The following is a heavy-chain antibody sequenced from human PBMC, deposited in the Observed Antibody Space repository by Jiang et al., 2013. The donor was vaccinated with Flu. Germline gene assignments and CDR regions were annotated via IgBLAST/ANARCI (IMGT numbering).Heavy chain of an antibody. CDR3: SRGHRLLGDYAGMDV. D-gene: IGHD6-25*01. J-gene: IGHJ6*02. Sequence: QTLSLTCAISGDSVSSNSVAWNWIRQSPSRGLEWLGRTYYRSKWYNDYAVSVKSRITINPGTSKNQFSLQLNSVTPEDTAVYYCSRGHRLLGDYAGMDVWGQGTTVTVSS. V-gene: IGHV6-1*01. CDR2: TYYRSKWYN. CDR1: GDSVSSNSVA.